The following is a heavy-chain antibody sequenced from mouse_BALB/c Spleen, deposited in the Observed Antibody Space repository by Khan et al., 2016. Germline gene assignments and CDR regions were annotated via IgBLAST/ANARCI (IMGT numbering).Heavy chain of an antibody. V-gene: IGHV9-3-1*01. Sequence: QIQLVQSGPELKKPGETVRISCKASGYTFTNYGMNWVKQAPGKGLKWMGWINTYTGEPTYAADFKGRFAFSLETSASTAYLQIYNLNNEETATYSCARLDYGSRRGFAYWGQGTLVPVSA. CDR3: ARLDYGSRRGFAY. J-gene: IGHJ3*01. CDR1: GYTFTNYG. CDR2: INTYTGEP. D-gene: IGHD1-1*01.